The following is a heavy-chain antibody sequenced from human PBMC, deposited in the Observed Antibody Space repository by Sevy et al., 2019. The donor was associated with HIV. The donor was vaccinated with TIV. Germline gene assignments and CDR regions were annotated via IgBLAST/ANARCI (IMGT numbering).Heavy chain of an antibody. CDR3: AREGNYGDSGDAFDI. Sequence: GGSLRLSCAASGFAFSSYTVHWVRQAPDKGLEWVALISYDESIEYYGDSVRGRFTISRDTSEVTLYLQMSSLRAEDTAVYYCAREGNYGDSGDAFDIWGQGTLVTVSS. J-gene: IGHJ3*02. D-gene: IGHD4-17*01. CDR2: ISYDESIE. CDR1: GFAFSSYT. V-gene: IGHV3-30*14.